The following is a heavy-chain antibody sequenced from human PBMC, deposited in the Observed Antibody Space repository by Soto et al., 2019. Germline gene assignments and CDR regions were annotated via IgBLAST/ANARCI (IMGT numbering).Heavy chain of an antibody. V-gene: IGHV3-15*01. Sequence: EVQLVESGGGLVKPGGSLRLSCEASGFNFTKAWMSWVRQAPGKGLEYIGRFKSMTDGGATDYAAPVKGRFTISRDDSENTLYLLMNSLKTEDTGVYYCTADRRHASSPVMDVWGQGTTVTVSS. CDR2: FKSMTDGGAT. CDR1: GFNFTKAW. CDR3: TADRRHASSPVMDV. D-gene: IGHD6-13*01. J-gene: IGHJ6*02.